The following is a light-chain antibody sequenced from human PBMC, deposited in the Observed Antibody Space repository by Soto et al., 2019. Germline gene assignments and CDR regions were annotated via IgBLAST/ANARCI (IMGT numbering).Light chain of an antibody. CDR2: DVS. CDR1: SSDVGGYDF. Sequence: QSALTQPASVSGSPGQSITISCTGTSSDVGGYDFVSWYQHHPGKAPRLMIYDVSHRPSGVSDRFSASKSGNTASLTISGRLAEDEADYSCSSYTSISTYVFGTGTKLTVL. V-gene: IGLV2-14*03. J-gene: IGLJ1*01. CDR3: SSYTSISTYV.